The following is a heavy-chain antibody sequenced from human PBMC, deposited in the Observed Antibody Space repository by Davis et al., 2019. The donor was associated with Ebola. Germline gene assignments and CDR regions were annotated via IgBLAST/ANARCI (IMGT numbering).Heavy chain of an antibody. J-gene: IGHJ1*01. CDR1: PYTSFIYD. CDR3: ASRIPVAGHTYFQH. CDR2: ITTYNGNT. Sequence: ASVKVSCKASPYTSFIYDISWVRQAPGQGLEWMGWITTYNGNTKYAPKLQGRVAMTADTSTRTVYMELSSLTSDDTAVYYCASRIPVAGHTYFQHWGQGTLVTASS. D-gene: IGHD6-19*01. V-gene: IGHV1-18*04.